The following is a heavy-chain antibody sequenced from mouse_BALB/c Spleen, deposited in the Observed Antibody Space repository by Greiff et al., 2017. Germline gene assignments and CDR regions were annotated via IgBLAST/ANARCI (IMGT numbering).Heavy chain of an antibody. J-gene: IGHJ3*01. V-gene: IGHV5-9-3*01. Sequence: DVKLVESGGGLVKPGGSLKLSCAASGFTFSSYAMSWVRQTPEKRLEWVATISSGGSYTYYPDSVKGRFTISRDNAKNTLYLQMSSLRSEDTAMYYCARPLIYDGYPFAYWGQGTLVTVSA. CDR1: GFTFSSYA. CDR3: ARPLIYDGYPFAY. CDR2: ISSGGSYT. D-gene: IGHD2-3*01.